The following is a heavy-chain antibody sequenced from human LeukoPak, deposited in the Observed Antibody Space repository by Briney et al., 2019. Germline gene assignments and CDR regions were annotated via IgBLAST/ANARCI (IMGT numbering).Heavy chain of an antibody. CDR2: IYSGGGT. J-gene: IGHJ3*02. CDR1: GFTVSSNY. Sequence: GGSLRLSCAASGFTVSSNYMSWVRQAPGKGLEWVSVIYSGGGTNYADSVKGRFTISKDNSKNTLYLQINSLRAEDTAVYYCARAVYSSGWYLESPNAFDIWGQGTMVTVSS. CDR3: ARAVYSSGWYLESPNAFDI. V-gene: IGHV3-53*01. D-gene: IGHD6-19*01.